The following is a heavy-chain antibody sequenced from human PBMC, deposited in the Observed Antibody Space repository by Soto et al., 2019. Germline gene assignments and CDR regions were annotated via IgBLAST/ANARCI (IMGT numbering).Heavy chain of an antibody. CDR1: GFTFSDYY. CDR3: VREAWFRSDLCMDV. CDR2: ITSSSSYT. V-gene: IGHV3-11*05. J-gene: IGHJ6*02. Sequence: GGSLRLSCAASGFTFSDYYMSWIRQAPGKGLEWVSYITSSSSYTNYADSVKGRFTISRDSAKNSLYLQMNSLRAEDTAVYYCVREAWFRSDLCMDVWGQGTTVTVSS. D-gene: IGHD3-10*01.